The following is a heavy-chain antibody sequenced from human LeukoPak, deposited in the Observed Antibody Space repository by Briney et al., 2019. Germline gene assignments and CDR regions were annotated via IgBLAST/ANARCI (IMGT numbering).Heavy chain of an antibody. D-gene: IGHD3-10*01. V-gene: IGHV3-7*03. CDR2: IKKDGSEQ. CDR1: GFTFSNYA. CDR3: AARNYGPIDY. J-gene: IGHJ4*02. Sequence: GGSLRLSCAASGFTFSNYAMNWVRQAPGKGLEWVATIKKDGSEQYYVDSMKGRFTISRDNSKNTLYLQMNSLRAEDTAVYYCAARNYGPIDYWGQGTLVTVSS.